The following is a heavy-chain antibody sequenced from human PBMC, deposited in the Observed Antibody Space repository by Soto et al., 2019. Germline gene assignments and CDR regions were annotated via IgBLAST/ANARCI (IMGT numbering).Heavy chain of an antibody. D-gene: IGHD2-2*01. CDR1: GFTLTEFS. J-gene: IGHJ4*02. V-gene: IGHV1-24*01. CDR3: ATASIY. Sequence: AALKVSCKASGFTLTEFSMHWVRQAPGKGLEWMGGFDPEDGETIYAQKFQGIVTMTEDTSTDTAYMELRSLRSEDTAVYYCATASIYWGQGTLPTDSS. CDR2: FDPEDGET.